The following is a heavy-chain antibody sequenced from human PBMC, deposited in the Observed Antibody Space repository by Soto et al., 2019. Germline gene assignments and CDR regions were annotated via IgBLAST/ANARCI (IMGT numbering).Heavy chain of an antibody. CDR3: ARSVSPTNYYDSSGYPY. CDR1: GYSFTSYW. V-gene: IGHV5-51*01. CDR2: IYPGDSDT. D-gene: IGHD3-22*01. J-gene: IGHJ4*02. Sequence: PGESLKISCKGSGYSFTSYWIGWVRQMPGKGLEWMGIIYPGDSDTRYSPSFQGQVTISADKSISTAYLQWSGLKASDTAMYYCARSVSPTNYYDSSGYPYWGQGTLVTVSS.